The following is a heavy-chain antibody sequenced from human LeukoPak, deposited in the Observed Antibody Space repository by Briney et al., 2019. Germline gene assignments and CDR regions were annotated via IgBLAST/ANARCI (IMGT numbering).Heavy chain of an antibody. CDR2: IRYDGSNK. V-gene: IGHV3-30*02. J-gene: IGHJ3*02. CDR1: GFTFSSYG. Sequence: GGSLRLSCAASGFTFSSYGMHWVRQAPGKGLEWVAFIRYDGSNKYYADSVKGRFTISRDNSKNTLYLQMNSLRAEDTAVYYCAKAAHYYDSSGYYFDAFDIWGQGTMVTVSS. D-gene: IGHD3-22*01. CDR3: AKAAHYYDSSGYYFDAFDI.